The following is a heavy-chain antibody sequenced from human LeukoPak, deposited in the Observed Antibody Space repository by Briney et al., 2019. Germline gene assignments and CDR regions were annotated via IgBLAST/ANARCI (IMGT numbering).Heavy chain of an antibody. J-gene: IGHJ3*02. D-gene: IGHD6-19*01. CDR3: ARRSGAVAGMEDAFDI. Sequence: GGSLRLSCAASGFTFSSYSMNWVRQAPGKGLEWVSSISSSSSYIYYADSVKGRFTISRDNAKNSLYLQMNSLRAEGTAVYYCARRSGAVAGMEDAFDIWGQGTMVTVSS. V-gene: IGHV3-21*01. CDR1: GFTFSSYS. CDR2: ISSSSSYI.